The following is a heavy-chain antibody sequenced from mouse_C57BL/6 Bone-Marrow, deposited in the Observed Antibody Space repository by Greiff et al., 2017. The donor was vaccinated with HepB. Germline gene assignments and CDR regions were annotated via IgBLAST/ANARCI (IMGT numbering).Heavy chain of an antibody. CDR3: ARITTVVAYYFDY. V-gene: IGHV1-7*01. CDR1: GYTFTSYW. CDR2: INPSSGYT. D-gene: IGHD1-1*01. J-gene: IGHJ2*01. Sequence: VQLQESGAELAKPGASVKLSCKASGYTFTSYWMHWVKQRPGQGLEWIGYINPSSGYTKYNQKFKDKDTLTADKSSSTAYMQLSSLTYEDSAVYYCARITTVVAYYFDYWGQGTTLTVSS.